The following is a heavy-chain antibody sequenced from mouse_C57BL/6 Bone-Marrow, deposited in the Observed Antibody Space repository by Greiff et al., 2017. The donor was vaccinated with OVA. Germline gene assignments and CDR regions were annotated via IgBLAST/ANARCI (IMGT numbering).Heavy chain of an antibody. V-gene: IGHV1-47*01. CDR3: ARRGVTTARSYAMDY. J-gene: IGHJ4*01. D-gene: IGHD1-2*01. CDR1: GYTFTTYP. CDR2: FHPYNDDT. Sequence: LEESGAELVKPGASVKMSCKASGYTFTTYPIEWMKQNHGKSLEWIGNFHPYNDDTKYNEKFKGKATLTVEKSSSTVYLELSRLTSDDSAVYYCARRGVTTARSYAMDYWGQGTSVTVSS.